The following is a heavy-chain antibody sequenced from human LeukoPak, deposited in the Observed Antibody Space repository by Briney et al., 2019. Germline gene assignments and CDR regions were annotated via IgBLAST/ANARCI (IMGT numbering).Heavy chain of an antibody. V-gene: IGHV1-8*01. Sequence: ASVKVSCKASGYTFTSYDINWVRQATGKGLEWMGWMNPNSGKTGYAQKFQGRVTMTRNTSISTAYMELSSLRSEDTAVYYCARGLVKVRFGHYYYYGMDVCGQGTTVTVSS. D-gene: IGHD3-3*01. CDR2: MNPNSGKT. J-gene: IGHJ6*02. CDR1: GYTFTSYD. CDR3: ARGLVKVRFGHYYYYGMDV.